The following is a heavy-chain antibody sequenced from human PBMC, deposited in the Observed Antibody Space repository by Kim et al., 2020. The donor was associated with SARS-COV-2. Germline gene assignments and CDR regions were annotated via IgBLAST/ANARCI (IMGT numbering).Heavy chain of an antibody. Sequence: SETLSLTCTVSGDSISGSTYYWGWIRQPPRKGLEWIGSIYHSGITYYIPSLASRLTISVDTSKNQFSLKLSSVTAADRAIYYCARHPRTRGQRSGDPDPWGQGTLVTVSS. CDR3: ARHPRTRGQRSGDPDP. CDR2: IYHSGIT. D-gene: IGHD2-2*01. V-gene: IGHV4-39*01. CDR1: GDSISGSTYY. J-gene: IGHJ5*02.